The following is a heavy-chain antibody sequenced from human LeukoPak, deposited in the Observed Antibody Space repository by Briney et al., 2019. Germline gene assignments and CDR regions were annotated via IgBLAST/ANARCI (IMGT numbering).Heavy chain of an antibody. J-gene: IGHJ4*02. Sequence: GGSLRLSCAASGFTFSSYGMHWVRQAPGKGLEWVAVIWYDGSNKYYADSVKGRFTISRDNSKNTLYLQMNSLRAEDTAVYYCAKTGIVVVPAAILDYWGQGTLVTVSS. CDR2: IWYDGSNK. CDR3: AKTGIVVVPAAILDY. V-gene: IGHV3-33*03. CDR1: GFTFSSYG. D-gene: IGHD2-2*02.